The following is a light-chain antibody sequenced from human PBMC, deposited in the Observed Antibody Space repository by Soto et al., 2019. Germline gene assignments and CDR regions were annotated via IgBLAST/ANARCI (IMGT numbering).Light chain of an antibody. Sequence: DIVLTQSPATLSLSPGERATLSCRTSQTIGGLLNWYQQRPGQAPRLLIYDTSNRATDIPARFSGSGSGTDFILTISSLDPEDFGVYFCQQRHNWPITFGQGTRLDIK. CDR3: QQRHNWPIT. J-gene: IGKJ5*01. V-gene: IGKV3-11*01. CDR1: QTIGGL. CDR2: DTS.